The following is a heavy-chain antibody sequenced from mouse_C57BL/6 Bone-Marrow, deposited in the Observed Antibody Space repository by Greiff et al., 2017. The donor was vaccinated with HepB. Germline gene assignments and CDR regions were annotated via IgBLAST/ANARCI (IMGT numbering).Heavy chain of an antibody. V-gene: IGHV5-4*01. CDR1: GFTFSSYA. D-gene: IGHD2-2*01. CDR2: ISDGGSYT. J-gene: IGHJ2*01. Sequence: EVQRVESGGGLVKPGGSLKLSCAASGFTFSSYAMSWVRQTPEKRLELVATISDGGSYTYDPDNVKGRFTISRDNAKNNLYLQMSHLKSEDTAMYDCARAGYPYFDYWGQGTTLTVSS. CDR3: ARAGYPYFDY.